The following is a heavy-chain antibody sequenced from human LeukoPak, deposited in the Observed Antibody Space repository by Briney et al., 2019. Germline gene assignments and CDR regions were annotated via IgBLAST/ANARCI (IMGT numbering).Heavy chain of an antibody. Sequence: SETRSLTCTVSGGSISSYYWSWIRQPPGKGLEWIGYIYYSGSTNYNPSLKSRVTISVDTSKNQFSLKLSSVTAADTAVYYCARGRATNDAFDIWGQGTMVTVSS. CDR2: IYYSGST. V-gene: IGHV4-59*01. CDR3: ARGRATNDAFDI. CDR1: GGSISSYY. J-gene: IGHJ3*02.